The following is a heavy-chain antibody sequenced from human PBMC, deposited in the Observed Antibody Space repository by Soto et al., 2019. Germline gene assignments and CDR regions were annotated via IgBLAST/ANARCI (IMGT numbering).Heavy chain of an antibody. V-gene: IGHV4-39*01. CDR2: VYYNENT. Sequence: PSEPLSLTCSVSGASITNFAYYWGWIRQPPGKGLEWIGTVYYNENTNYNPSLKSPVAISVDTATNQFSLNLRSVTAAYTAIYFCARRERYYGSPGWFDPWGQGTLVTVS. CDR3: ARRERYYGSPGWFDP. D-gene: IGHD3-10*01. J-gene: IGHJ5*01. CDR1: GASITNFAYY.